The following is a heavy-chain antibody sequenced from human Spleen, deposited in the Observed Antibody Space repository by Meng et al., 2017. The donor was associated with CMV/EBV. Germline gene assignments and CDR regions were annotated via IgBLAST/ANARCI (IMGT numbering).Heavy chain of an antibody. J-gene: IGHJ3*02. D-gene: IGHD3-16*01. CDR1: GFTFSSYG. CDR3: AKDYVAPSNAFDI. Sequence: GGSLRLSCAASGFTFSSYGMHWVRQAPGKGLVWVARINSDGSSTYADSVKGRFTISRDNSKNTLYLQMNSLRAEDTAVYYCAKDYVAPSNAFDIWGQGTMVTVSS. CDR2: INSDGSST. V-gene: IGHV3-74*01.